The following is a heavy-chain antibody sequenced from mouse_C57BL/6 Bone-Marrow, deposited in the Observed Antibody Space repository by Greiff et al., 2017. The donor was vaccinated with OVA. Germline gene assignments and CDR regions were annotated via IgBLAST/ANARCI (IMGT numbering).Heavy chain of an antibody. V-gene: IGHV1-15*01. CDR1: GYTFTDYE. D-gene: IGHD2-5*01. Sequence: VQLQQSGAELVRPGASVTLSCTASGYTFTDYEMHWVKQTPVHGLEWIGAIDPETGGTAYNQTFKGKAILTADKSSTTAYMELRRLTSEDSAVDYCTSGYSNYYAMDYWGQGTSATVSS. J-gene: IGHJ4*01. CDR3: TSGYSNYYAMDY. CDR2: IDPETGGT.